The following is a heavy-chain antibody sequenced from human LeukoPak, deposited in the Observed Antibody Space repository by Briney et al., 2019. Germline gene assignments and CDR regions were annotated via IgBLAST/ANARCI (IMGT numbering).Heavy chain of an antibody. J-gene: IGHJ4*02. CDR2: LYYSGSA. D-gene: IGHD6-19*01. Sequence: SETLSLTCTVSGDSISSYYWSWIRQPPGKGLEWIGYLYYSGSANYNPSLKSRVTISIDTSKNQFSLKLSSVTAADTAVYYCARAGSAWGFDCWGQGTLVTASS. CDR3: ARAGSAWGFDC. V-gene: IGHV4-59*01. CDR1: GDSISSYY.